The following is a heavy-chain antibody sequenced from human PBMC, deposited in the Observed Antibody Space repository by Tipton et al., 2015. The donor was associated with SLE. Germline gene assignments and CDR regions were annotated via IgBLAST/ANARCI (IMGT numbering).Heavy chain of an antibody. CDR2: IYSNGAT. CDR1: GVSIMSGGYY. J-gene: IGHJ5*02. V-gene: IGHV4-61*02. D-gene: IGHD1-26*01. Sequence: TLSLTCNVSGVSIMSGGYYWTWIRQPAGRGREWIGLIYSNGATNYNPSLMSRVTISVDTPENQFSLKLTSVTAADTAVYYCAGDPGSPGNWFDPGCQGNLVAVSS. CDR3: AGDPGSPGNWFDP.